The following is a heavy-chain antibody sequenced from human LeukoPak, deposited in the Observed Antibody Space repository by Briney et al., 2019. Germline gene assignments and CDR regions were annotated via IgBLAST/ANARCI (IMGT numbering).Heavy chain of an antibody. CDR2: ISSSSSTI. CDR1: GFTFSSYS. V-gene: IGHV3-48*04. J-gene: IGHJ6*02. CDR3: ARDTQQFYSYGMDV. D-gene: IGHD1-26*01. Sequence: GGSLRLSCAASGFTFSSYSMNWVRQAPGKGLEWVSYISSSSSTIYYADSVKGRFTISRDNATNSLYLQMNSLRAEDTAVYYCARDTQQFYSYGMDVWGQGTTVTVSS.